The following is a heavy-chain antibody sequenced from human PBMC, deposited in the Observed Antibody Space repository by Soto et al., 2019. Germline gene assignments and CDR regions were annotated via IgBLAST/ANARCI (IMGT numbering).Heavy chain of an antibody. CDR1: GFTFSSYS. D-gene: IGHD2-2*01. V-gene: IGHV3-21*01. Sequence: EVQLVESGGGLVKPGGSLRLSCAASGFTFSSYSMNWVRQAPGKGLEWVSSISSSSSYIYYADSVKGRFTISRDNAKNSLYLQMNSLRAEDTAVYYCARDSYRGYCSSTSCPYYYYYMVVWGKGTTVTVSS. CDR2: ISSSSSYI. J-gene: IGHJ6*03. CDR3: ARDSYRGYCSSTSCPYYYYYMVV.